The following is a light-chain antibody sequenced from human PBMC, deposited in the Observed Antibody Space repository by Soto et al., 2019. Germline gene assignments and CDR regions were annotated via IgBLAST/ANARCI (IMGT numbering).Light chain of an antibody. CDR1: RGDVGAYNY. CDR2: DVS. Sequence: QSVLTQPRSVSGSPGQSVTISCTGTRGDVGAYNYVSWYQQHPAKAPNLMIYDVSKRPSGVPDRFSGSKSGNTASLTISGLQAEDEGDYYCCSYTNSAYVFGTGTKVTVL. V-gene: IGLV2-11*01. J-gene: IGLJ1*01. CDR3: CSYTNSAYV.